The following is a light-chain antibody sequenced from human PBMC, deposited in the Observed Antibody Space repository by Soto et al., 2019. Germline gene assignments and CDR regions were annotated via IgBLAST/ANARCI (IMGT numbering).Light chain of an antibody. CDR3: CSYAGSYTLV. V-gene: IGLV2-11*01. CDR1: SSDVGNYNY. Sequence: QSALTQPRSVSGSPGQSVTISCTGTSSDVGNYNYVSWYQQHPGKAPKLMIYDVNKRPSGVPDRFSGSKSGNTASLTISGLQADDEDDYYCCSYAGSYTLVFGGGTKLTVL. J-gene: IGLJ3*02. CDR2: DVN.